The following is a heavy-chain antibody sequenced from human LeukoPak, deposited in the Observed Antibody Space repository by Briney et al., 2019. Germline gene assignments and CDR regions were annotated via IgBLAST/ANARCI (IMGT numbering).Heavy chain of an antibody. Sequence: PGGSLRLSCAASGFTFDDYAMHWVRQAPGKGLEWVSGISWNSGSIGYADSVKGRFTISRDNAKNSLYLQMNSLRAEDTALYYCAKDIRYYDFWSGYYKAEDYYYGMDVWGQGTTVTVS. V-gene: IGHV3-9*01. CDR2: ISWNSGSI. CDR1: GFTFDDYA. J-gene: IGHJ6*02. D-gene: IGHD3-3*01. CDR3: AKDIRYYDFWSGYYKAEDYYYGMDV.